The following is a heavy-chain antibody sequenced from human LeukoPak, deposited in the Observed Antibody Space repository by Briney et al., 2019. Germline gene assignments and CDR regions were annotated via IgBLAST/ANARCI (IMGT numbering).Heavy chain of an antibody. CDR3: ARRRYCSSTSCYAGSFDI. J-gene: IGHJ3*02. Sequence: KVSCKASGYTFIAYYMHWVRQMPGKGLEWMGIIYPGDSDTRYSPSFQGQVTFSADQSISTAYLQWSSLKASDTAMYYCARRRYCSSTSCYAGSFDIWGQGTMVTVSS. CDR2: IYPGDSDT. D-gene: IGHD2-2*01. CDR1: GYTFIAYY. V-gene: IGHV5-51*01.